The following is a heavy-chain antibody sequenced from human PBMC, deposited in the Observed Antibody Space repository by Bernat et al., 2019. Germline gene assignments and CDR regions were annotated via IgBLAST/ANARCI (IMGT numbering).Heavy chain of an antibody. CDR2: INSDGSST. CDR1: GFTFSSYW. CDR3: ARGFPGGWLRAFDY. J-gene: IGHJ4*02. Sequence: EVQLVESGGGLVQPGGSLRLSCAASGFTFSSYWMHWVRQAPGKGLVWVSRINSDGSSTSYADSAKGRFTISRDNAKNTLYLQMNSLRAEDTAVYYCARGFPGGWLRAFDYWGQGTLVTVSS. D-gene: IGHD5-12*01. V-gene: IGHV3-74*01.